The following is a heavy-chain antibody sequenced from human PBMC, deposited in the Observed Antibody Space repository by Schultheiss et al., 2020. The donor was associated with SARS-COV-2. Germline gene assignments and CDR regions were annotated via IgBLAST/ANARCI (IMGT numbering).Heavy chain of an antibody. CDR1: GFTFSSYA. D-gene: IGHD1-1*01. J-gene: IGHJ6*02. Sequence: GGSLRLSCAASGFTFSSYAMSWVRQAPGKGLEWVSTISGSGGSTYYADSVKGRFTFSRDNSKNTLYLQMNSLRDEDTAVYYCARDWVQLERLGNYYYGMDVWGQGTTVTVSS. CDR3: ARDWVQLERLGNYYYGMDV. CDR2: ISGSGGST. V-gene: IGHV3-23*01.